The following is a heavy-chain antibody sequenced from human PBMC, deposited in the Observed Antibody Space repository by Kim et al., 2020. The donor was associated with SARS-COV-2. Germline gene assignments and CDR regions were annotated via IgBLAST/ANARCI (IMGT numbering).Heavy chain of an antibody. CDR2: KT. J-gene: IGHJ4*02. CDR3: ARRDFFDY. V-gene: IGHV1-3*01. Sequence: KTKQPPKYQGRGTITRGTPASTAYMELSSLRSEDTAVYYCARRDFFDYWGQGTLVTVSS.